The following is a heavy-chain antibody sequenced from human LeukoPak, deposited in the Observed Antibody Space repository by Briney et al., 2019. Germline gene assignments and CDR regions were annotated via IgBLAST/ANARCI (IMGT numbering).Heavy chain of an antibody. CDR3: ARNYGHYFDY. Sequence: PGGSLRLSCAASGFTFSSYSMNWVRQAPGKGLEWVSYISSSSSTIYYADSVKGRFTISRDNAKNSLYLQMNSLRAEDTAVYYCARNYGHYFDYWGQGTLVTVSS. D-gene: IGHD4-17*01. CDR1: GFTFSSYS. J-gene: IGHJ4*02. V-gene: IGHV3-48*04. CDR2: ISSSSSTI.